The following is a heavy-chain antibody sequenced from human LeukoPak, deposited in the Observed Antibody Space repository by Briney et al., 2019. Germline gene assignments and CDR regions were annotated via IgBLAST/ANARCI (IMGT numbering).Heavy chain of an antibody. Sequence: TGESLRLSCAVSGFTFSSYSMNWVRQAPRKGLEWVSSICSSSSYIYYADSVKGRFTISRDNAKNSLYLQMNSLRAEQSAVYYFLPFCGSVRWGYYCDYWGQGTLDTVSS. J-gene: IGHJ4*02. CDR2: ICSSSSYI. CDR3: LPFCGSVRWGYYCDY. V-gene: IGHV3-21*01. D-gene: IGHD2-21*01. CDR1: GFTFSSYS.